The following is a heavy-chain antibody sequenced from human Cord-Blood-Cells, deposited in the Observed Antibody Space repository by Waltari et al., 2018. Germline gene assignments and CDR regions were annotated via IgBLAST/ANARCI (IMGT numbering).Heavy chain of an antibody. CDR1: GGTFSSYA. Sequence: QVQPVQSGAEVKKPGSSVKVSCKASGGTFSSYAISWVRQAPGQGLEWMGGIIPMFGTGNYAQKSQGRVTITADESTITAYMELGSLRSEDTAVYYCASTGITMVQGDDDFDIWGQGTMVTVSS. CDR3: ASTGITMVQGDDDFDI. CDR2: IIPMFGTG. J-gene: IGHJ3*02. D-gene: IGHD3-10*01. V-gene: IGHV1-69*01.